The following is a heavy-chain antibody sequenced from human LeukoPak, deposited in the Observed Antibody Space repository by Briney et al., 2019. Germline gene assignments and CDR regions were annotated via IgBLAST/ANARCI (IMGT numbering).Heavy chain of an antibody. J-gene: IGHJ4*02. D-gene: IGHD6-13*01. CDR2: ISSSSSYI. V-gene: IGHV3-21*01. Sequence: GGSLRLSCAASGFTFSSYSMNWVRQAPGKGLEWVSSISSSSSYIYYADSVKGRFTISRDNAKNSLYLQMNSLRAKDTAVYYCAREYSSSWYYFDYWGQGTLVTVSS. CDR3: AREYSSSWYYFDY. CDR1: GFTFSSYS.